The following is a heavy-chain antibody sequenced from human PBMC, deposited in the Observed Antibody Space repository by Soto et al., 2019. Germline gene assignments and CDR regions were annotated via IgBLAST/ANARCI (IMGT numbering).Heavy chain of an antibody. D-gene: IGHD5-18*01. V-gene: IGHV4-30-4*01. CDR1: GGSIINGDYY. CDR2: IYYSGNT. Sequence: SETLSLTCTVSGGSIINGDYYWTWIRQPPGKGLEWIGYIYYSGNTYYNPSLKSRVMISVDTSKNQFSLNLSSVTAADTAVYYCARPGYSYGQNWYFDLWGRGALVTVSS. CDR3: ARPGYSYGQNWYFDL. J-gene: IGHJ2*01.